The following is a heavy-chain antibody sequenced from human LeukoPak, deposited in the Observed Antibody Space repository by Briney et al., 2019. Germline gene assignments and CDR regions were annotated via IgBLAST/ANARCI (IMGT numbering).Heavy chain of an antibody. J-gene: IGHJ4*02. CDR2: ISVSDDST. CDR1: GFTSSDYT. D-gene: IGHD2-2*01. Sequence: GGSLRLSCAASGFTSSDYTMNWVRQSQGKGLEWVSGISVSDDSTYYADSVKGRFTISRDKSNNVLHLQMNSLRAEDTAVYYCARDRYCVSTNCPYDCWGQGTPVTVSS. V-gene: IGHV3-23*01. CDR3: ARDRYCVSTNCPYDC.